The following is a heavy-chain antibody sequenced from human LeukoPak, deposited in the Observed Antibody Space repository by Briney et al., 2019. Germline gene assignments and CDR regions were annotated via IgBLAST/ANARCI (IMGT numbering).Heavy chain of an antibody. CDR1: GYTLTGYY. Sequence: ASVKVSCKASGYTLTGYYIHWVRQAPGQGLEWMGWINPNSGGTNYAQKFQVRVTMTRDTSISKAYMELRRLTSHDPAVYYCGRGDSRGLAVLGTHDYWGQGTLVTVSS. CDR2: INPNSGGT. J-gene: IGHJ4*02. CDR3: GRGDSRGLAVLGTHDY. V-gene: IGHV1-2*02. D-gene: IGHD6-19*01.